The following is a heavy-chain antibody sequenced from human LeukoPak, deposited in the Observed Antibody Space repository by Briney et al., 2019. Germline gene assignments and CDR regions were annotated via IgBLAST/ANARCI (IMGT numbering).Heavy chain of an antibody. CDR3: ARGANSAAVDY. Sequence: SSETLSLTCTVPDGSISSYYWSWIRQPPGKGLEWIGYIYYSGSTNYNPSLKSRVTILVATSNNQFSLNLSSVTAADTAVYYCARGANSAAVDYWGQGTLVTVSS. V-gene: IGHV4-59*01. J-gene: IGHJ4*02. D-gene: IGHD6-13*01. CDR1: DGSISSYY. CDR2: IYYSGST.